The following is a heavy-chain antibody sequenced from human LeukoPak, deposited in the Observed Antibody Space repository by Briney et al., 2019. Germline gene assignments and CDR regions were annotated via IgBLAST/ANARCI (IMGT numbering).Heavy chain of an antibody. J-gene: IGHJ6*02. Sequence: SETLSLTCAVYGGSFSGYYWSWIRQPPGKGLEWIGEINHSGSTNYNPSLESRVTISVDTSKNQFSLKLSSVTAADTAVYYCARDRGYYDSSGYSNGMDVWGQGTTVTVSS. CDR1: GGSFSGYY. CDR2: INHSGST. V-gene: IGHV4-34*01. D-gene: IGHD3-22*01. CDR3: ARDRGYYDSSGYSNGMDV.